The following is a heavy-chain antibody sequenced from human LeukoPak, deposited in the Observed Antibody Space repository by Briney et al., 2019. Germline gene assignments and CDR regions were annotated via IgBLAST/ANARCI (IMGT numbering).Heavy chain of an antibody. CDR1: GFTFSTYT. Sequence: PPGGSLRLSCAASGFTFSTYTMYWVRHPPGKRLEWVSIIGSSGGGIHYADSVKGRFTISRDNSKNALHLQMNSLRAEDTAVYYCANQVVVTDYFQHWGQGTLVTVSS. D-gene: IGHD2-21*01. CDR3: ANQVVVTDYFQH. J-gene: IGHJ1*01. V-gene: IGHV3-23*01. CDR2: IGSSGGGI.